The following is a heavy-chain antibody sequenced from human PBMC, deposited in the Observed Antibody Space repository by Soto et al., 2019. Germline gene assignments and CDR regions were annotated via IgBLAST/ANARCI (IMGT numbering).Heavy chain of an antibody. D-gene: IGHD1-26*01. V-gene: IGHV3-33*01. CDR3: ARAQLGYYFDY. Sequence: QVQLVESGGGVVQPGRSLRLSCAASGFTFSSYGMHWVRQAPGKGLEWVAVIWYDGSNKYYADSVKGRFTISRDHSKNTLYLQMNSLRAEDTAVYYCARAQLGYYFDYWGQGTLVTVSS. CDR2: IWYDGSNK. CDR1: GFTFSSYG. J-gene: IGHJ4*02.